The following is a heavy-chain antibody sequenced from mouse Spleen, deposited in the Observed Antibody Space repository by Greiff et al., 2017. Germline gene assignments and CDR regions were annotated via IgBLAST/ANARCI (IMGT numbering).Heavy chain of an antibody. CDR3: ARTSLGSSSYAMDY. J-gene: IGHJ4*01. Sequence: LQESGPELVKPGASVKISCKASGYSFTDYNMNWVKQSNGKSLEWIGVINPNYGTTSYNQKFKGKATLTVDQSSSTAYMQLNSLTSEDSAVYYCARTSLGSSSYAMDYWGQGTSVTVSS. V-gene: IGHV1-39*01. CDR2: INPNYGTT. D-gene: IGHD1-1*01. CDR1: GYSFTDYN.